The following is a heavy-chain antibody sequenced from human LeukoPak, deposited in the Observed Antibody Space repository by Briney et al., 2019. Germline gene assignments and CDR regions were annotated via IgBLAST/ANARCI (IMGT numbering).Heavy chain of an antibody. CDR2: ISSSSSYI. CDR1: GFTFSSYS. Sequence: PGGSLRLSCAASGFTFSSYSMNWVRQAPGKGLEWVSSISSSSSYIYYADSVKGRFTISRDNAKNSLYLQMNSLRAEDTAVYYCARLRLYCGGDCGLDYWGQGTLVTVSS. D-gene: IGHD2-21*02. J-gene: IGHJ4*02. CDR3: ARLRLYCGGDCGLDY. V-gene: IGHV3-21*01.